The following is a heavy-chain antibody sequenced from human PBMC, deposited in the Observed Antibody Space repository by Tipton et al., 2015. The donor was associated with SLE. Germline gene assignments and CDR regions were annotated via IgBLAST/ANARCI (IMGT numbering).Heavy chain of an antibody. Sequence: QSGAEVKKPGASVKVSCKASGYTFTSYGISWVRQAPGQGLEWMGWISAYNGNTNYAQKLQGRVTMATDTSTSTAYMELSSLRSEDTAVYYCARDSGEIGMDYYDYMDVWGKGTTVTVSS. V-gene: IGHV1-18*01. J-gene: IGHJ6*03. CDR2: ISAYNGNT. CDR3: ARDSGEIGMDYYDYMDV. CDR1: GYTFTSYG. D-gene: IGHD3-10*01.